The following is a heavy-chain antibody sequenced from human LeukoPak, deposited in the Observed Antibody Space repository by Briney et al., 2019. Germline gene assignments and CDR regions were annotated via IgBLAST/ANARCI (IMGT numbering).Heavy chain of an antibody. CDR3: ARVSAPYYYGSGSYYGDY. CDR1: GYTFTSYG. Sequence: ASVKVSCKASGYTFTSYGISWVRQAPGQGLEWMGWISAYNGNTNYAQKLQGRVTMTTDTSTSTAYMELRSLRSDDTAVYYCARVSAPYYYGSGSYYGDYWGQGTLVTVS. CDR2: ISAYNGNT. V-gene: IGHV1-18*01. D-gene: IGHD3-10*01. J-gene: IGHJ4*02.